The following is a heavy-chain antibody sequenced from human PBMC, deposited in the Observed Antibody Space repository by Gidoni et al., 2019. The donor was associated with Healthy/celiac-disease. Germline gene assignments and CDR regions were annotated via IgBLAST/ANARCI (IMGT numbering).Heavy chain of an antibody. D-gene: IGHD3-16*02. Sequence: YYNPSLKSRVTISVDTSKNQFALKLSSVTAADTAVYYCANIRLGELSTFDTWGQGTLVTVSS. CDR3: ANIRLGELSTFDT. V-gene: IGHV4-39*06. J-gene: IGHJ5*02.